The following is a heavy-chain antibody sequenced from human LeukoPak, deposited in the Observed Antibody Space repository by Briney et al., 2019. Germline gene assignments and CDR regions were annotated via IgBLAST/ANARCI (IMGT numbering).Heavy chain of an antibody. V-gene: IGHV3-66*01. J-gene: IGHJ4*02. CDR3: ARGPLFDY. CDR1: GFTVIRNY. Sequence: PGGSLRLSCVASGFTVIRNYMSWVRKPPGKGLEWVSLIYSDGSTYYADSAKGRFPISRDIPKNRLPRQMHSQRPENTPVYYGARGPLFDYWGQGTLVTVSS. CDR2: IYSDGST.